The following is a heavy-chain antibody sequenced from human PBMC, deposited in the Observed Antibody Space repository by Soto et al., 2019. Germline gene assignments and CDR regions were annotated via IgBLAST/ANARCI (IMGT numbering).Heavy chain of an antibody. V-gene: IGHV1-46*01. D-gene: IGHD6-19*01. CDR2: INPFDGSR. CDR1: GYIFTSCY. J-gene: IGHJ4*02. CDR3: ARAVAVPADFDY. Sequence: ASVKVSCKASGYIFTSCYIHLARHAPGQGLEWMGWINPFDGSRMFAQSFQGRVTMTRDTSTSTAYMELSSLRSEDTAVYYCARAVAVPADFDYWGQGTLVTVSS.